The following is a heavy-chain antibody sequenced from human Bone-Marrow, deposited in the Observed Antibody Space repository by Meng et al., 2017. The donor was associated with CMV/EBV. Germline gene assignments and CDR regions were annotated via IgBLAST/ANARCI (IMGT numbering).Heavy chain of an antibody. V-gene: IGHV3-23*01. D-gene: IGHD3-16*01. Sequence: GESLKISCAASGFTFSSYAMSWVRQAPGKGLEWVSAISGSGGSTYYADSVKGRFTISRDNSKNTLYLQMNSLRAEDTAVYYCAKLGPGLYAPRNGFDSWGQGTLVTVSS. CDR3: AKLGPGLYAPRNGFDS. J-gene: IGHJ4*02. CDR2: ISGSGGST. CDR1: GFTFSSYA.